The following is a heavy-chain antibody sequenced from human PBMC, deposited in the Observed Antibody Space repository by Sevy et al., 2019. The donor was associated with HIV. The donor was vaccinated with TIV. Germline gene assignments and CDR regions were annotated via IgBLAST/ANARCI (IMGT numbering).Heavy chain of an antibody. CDR2: SRKKANSYST. J-gene: IGHJ4*02. Sequence: GGSLRLSCAASGFTFSDHYMDWVRQAPGKGLEWVGRSRKKANSYSTEYAASVKGRFTISRDDSKNSLYLHMNSLKTQDTAVYYCVRRAYTSCWNFDYWGQGTLVTVSS. CDR1: GFTFSDHY. CDR3: VRRAYTSCWNFDY. D-gene: IGHD2-2*01. V-gene: IGHV3-72*01.